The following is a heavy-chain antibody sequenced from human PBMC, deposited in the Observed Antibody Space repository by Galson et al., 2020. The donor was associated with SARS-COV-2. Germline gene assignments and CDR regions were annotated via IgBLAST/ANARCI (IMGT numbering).Heavy chain of an antibody. J-gene: IGHJ6*02. V-gene: IGHV3-30*18. CDR3: AKDLQYYDILTGYFGDKNAYYYYYYGMDV. Sequence: GESLKISCAASGFTFSSYGMHWVRQAPGKGLEWVAVISYDGSNKYYADSVKGRFTISRDNSKNTLYLQMNSLRAEDTAVYYCAKDLQYYDILTGYFGDKNAYYYYYYGMDVWGQGTTVTVSS. CDR1: GFTFSSYG. CDR2: ISYDGSNK. D-gene: IGHD3-9*01.